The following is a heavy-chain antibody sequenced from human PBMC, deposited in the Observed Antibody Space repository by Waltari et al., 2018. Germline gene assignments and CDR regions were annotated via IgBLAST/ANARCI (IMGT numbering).Heavy chain of an antibody. CDR2: VRGDGKT. Sequence: QLQLQESGPGLVKPSGTLSLICAVSGASMRTSDYWSWVRQPPGKGLEWIGQVRGDGKTNDNPSFASRVTMSRDTSTYHFALKLTSATAADTALYYCARDRGRGLYLDTWGQGTLVTVSP. CDR3: ARDRGRGLYLDT. V-gene: IGHV4-4*02. CDR1: GASMRTSDY. D-gene: IGHD1-1*01. J-gene: IGHJ4*02.